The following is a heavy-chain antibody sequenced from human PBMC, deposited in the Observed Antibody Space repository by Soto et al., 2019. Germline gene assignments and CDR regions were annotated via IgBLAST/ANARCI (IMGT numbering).Heavy chain of an antibody. J-gene: IGHJ5*02. CDR1: GGNFSSNG. Sequence: SVKVSCKAPGGNFSSNGIRWVRQAPGQGLELMGGIIPTFGTTNYAHKFRGRVTITADESTGTAYMELSSLRSDDTAVYYCAGASDSTWYNWLDPWGQGTLVTVSS. CDR2: IIPTFGTT. CDR3: AGASDSTWYNWLDP. D-gene: IGHD5-18*01. V-gene: IGHV1-69*13.